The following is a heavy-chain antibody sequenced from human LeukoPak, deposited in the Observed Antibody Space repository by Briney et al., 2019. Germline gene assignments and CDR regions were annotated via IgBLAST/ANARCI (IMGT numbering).Heavy chain of an antibody. CDR1: GGTFSSYA. CDR2: IIPIFGTA. V-gene: IGHV1-69*05. CDR3: ARGFDFWSGYYD. D-gene: IGHD3-3*01. Sequence: GSSVKVSCKASGGTFSSYAISWVRQAPGQGLEWMGGIIPIFGTANYAQKFQGRVTITRNTSISTAYMELSSLRSEDTAVYYCARGFDFWSGYYDWGQGTLVTVSS. J-gene: IGHJ1*01.